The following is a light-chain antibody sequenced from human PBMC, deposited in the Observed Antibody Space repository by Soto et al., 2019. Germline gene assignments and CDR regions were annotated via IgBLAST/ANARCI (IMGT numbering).Light chain of an antibody. J-gene: IGKJ1*01. CDR2: GAS. CDR3: QQYNNWTRT. V-gene: IGKV3-15*01. CDR1: QSVSRN. Sequence: EVMVTQYPAAVSVSPGERATLSCRASQSVSRNLAWYQQKHGQAPRLLIYGASTRATGIPARLSGSGYGTELTITISSMKSEDFAVYYCQQYNNWTRTFGHGTKVDI.